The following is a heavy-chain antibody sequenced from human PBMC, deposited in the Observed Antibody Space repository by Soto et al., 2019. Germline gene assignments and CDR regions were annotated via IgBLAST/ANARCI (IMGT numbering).Heavy chain of an antibody. D-gene: IGHD2-15*01. CDR1: GFTFSSYS. V-gene: IGHV3-48*01. CDR2: ISSSSSTI. Sequence: GGSLRLSCAASGFTFSSYSMNWVRQAPGKGLEWVSYISSSSSTIYYADSVKGRFTISRDNAKNSLYLQMNSLRAEDTAVYYCARIYCSGGSCYSGGAFDIWGQGTMVTVSS. CDR3: ARIYCSGGSCYSGGAFDI. J-gene: IGHJ3*02.